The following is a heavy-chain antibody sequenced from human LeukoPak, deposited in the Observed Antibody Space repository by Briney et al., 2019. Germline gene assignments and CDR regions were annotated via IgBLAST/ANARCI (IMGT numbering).Heavy chain of an antibody. CDR2: IKQDGSEK. V-gene: IGHV3-7*01. CDR3: ARDDPANRNAFDI. J-gene: IGHJ3*02. CDR1: GFIFGSYW. Sequence: GGSLRLSCAASGFIFGSYWMSWVRQAPGKGLEWVANIKQDGSEKYYADSVKGRFTFSRDNAKNSLSLQVNSLRAEDTAVYYCARDDPANRNAFDIWGQGTMVTVSS.